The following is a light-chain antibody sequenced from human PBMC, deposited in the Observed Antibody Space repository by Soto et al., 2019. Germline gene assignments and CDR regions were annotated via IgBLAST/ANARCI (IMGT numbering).Light chain of an antibody. Sequence: QSALTQPASVSGSPGQSITISCTGTSSDVGGYNYVSWYQQHPGKAPKLMIYDVSNRPSGVSNRFSGSKSGNTASLTISGLQAEDEADYYCNSYKYSSTLVVFGGGTKLTVL. CDR3: NSYKYSSTLVV. CDR2: DVS. J-gene: IGLJ2*01. CDR1: SSDVGGYNY. V-gene: IGLV2-14*01.